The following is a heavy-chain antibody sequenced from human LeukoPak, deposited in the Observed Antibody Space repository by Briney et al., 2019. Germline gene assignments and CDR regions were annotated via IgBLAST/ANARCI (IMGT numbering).Heavy chain of an antibody. CDR3: ARGKRRFDY. CDR2: ISSSGFST. CDR1: GFNFSDYY. V-gene: IGHV3-11*01. J-gene: IGHJ4*02. Sequence: GFLRLSCAASGFNFSDYYMSWIRQAPGKGLEWVSYISSSGFSTYYAGSVKGRFTISRDNARNSLYLQMNSLAPEDTALYYCARGKRRFDYWGQGTLVSVSS.